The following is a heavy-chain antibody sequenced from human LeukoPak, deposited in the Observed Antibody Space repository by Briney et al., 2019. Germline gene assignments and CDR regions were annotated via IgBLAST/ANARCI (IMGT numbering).Heavy chain of an antibody. CDR2: IIPIFGTA. D-gene: IGHD2-15*01. CDR3: ARGGLRFYCSGGSCYLNWFDP. J-gene: IGHJ5*02. Sequence: ASVKVSCKASGGTFSSYAISWMRQAPGQGLEWMGGIIPIFGTANYAQKFQGRVTITADESTSTACMELSSLRSEDTAVYYCARGGLRFYCSGGSCYLNWFDPWGQGTLVTVSS. V-gene: IGHV1-69*01. CDR1: GGTFSSYA.